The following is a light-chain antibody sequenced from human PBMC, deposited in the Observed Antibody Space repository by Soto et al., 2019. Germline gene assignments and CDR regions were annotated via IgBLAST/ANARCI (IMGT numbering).Light chain of an antibody. CDR2: DVS. CDR3: SSYTSSSTVV. Sequence: QSALTQPASVSGSPGQSITISCTGTSSDVGGYNYVSWYQQHPGKAPKLMIYDVSNRPSGVSNRFSGSKSVNTASLTISGLQAEDEADYYCSSYTSSSTVVFGGGTQPTVL. CDR1: SSDVGGYNY. V-gene: IGLV2-14*03. J-gene: IGLJ2*01.